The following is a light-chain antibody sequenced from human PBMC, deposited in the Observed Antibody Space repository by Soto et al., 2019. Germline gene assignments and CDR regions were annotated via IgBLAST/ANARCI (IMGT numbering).Light chain of an antibody. V-gene: IGLV2-11*01. CDR1: SSDVGGYNY. J-gene: IGLJ1*01. Sequence: QSVLTPPRSVSGSLGQSVIISCTGTSSDVGGYNYVSWYQQHPGKAPKLMIYDVSKRPSGVPDRFSGSKSGNTASLTISGLQAEDEADYYCCSYAGSSFYVFRTGTKVTVL. CDR3: CSYAGSSFYV. CDR2: DVS.